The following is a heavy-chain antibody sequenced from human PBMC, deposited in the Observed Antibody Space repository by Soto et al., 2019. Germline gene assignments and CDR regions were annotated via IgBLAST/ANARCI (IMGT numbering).Heavy chain of an antibody. Sequence: GGTMRRSCAACGFTFSSYVIQWFRRNTGKGLEWVALISYDGTDKYYADSVKGRFTISRDNSKNTLYLQMSSLGPEDTAVYYCVKERYAQLWLEDYGMDVWGQGTTVIVSS. D-gene: IGHD5-18*01. V-gene: IGHV3-30*18. CDR3: VKERYAQLWLEDYGMDV. CDR2: ISYDGTDK. CDR1: GFTFSSYV. J-gene: IGHJ6*02.